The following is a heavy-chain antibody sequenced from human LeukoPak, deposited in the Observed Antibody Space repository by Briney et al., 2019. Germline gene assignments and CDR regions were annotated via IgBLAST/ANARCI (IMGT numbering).Heavy chain of an antibody. CDR1: GGSFSGYY. Sequence: SETLSLTCAVYGGSFSGYYWSWIRQPPGKGLEWIGEINHSGSTNYNPSLKSRVTISVDTSKNQFSLKLSSVTAADTAVYYCVRVRMAGYYYYGMDVWGKGTTVTVSS. V-gene: IGHV4-34*01. D-gene: IGHD5-24*01. J-gene: IGHJ6*04. CDR2: INHSGST. CDR3: VRVRMAGYYYYGMDV.